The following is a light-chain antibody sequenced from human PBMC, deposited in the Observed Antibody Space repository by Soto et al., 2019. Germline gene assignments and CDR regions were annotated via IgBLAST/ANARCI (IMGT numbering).Light chain of an antibody. Sequence: EKVMTQSPATLSVSPGERATLSCRASQSVSRNVAWYQQKPGQAPRLLIYDASTRATGIPARFSGSGSGADFTLTINSLQSEDFEVYYCQQYKSWPTFGQGTKV. CDR3: QQYKSWPT. CDR1: QSVSRN. CDR2: DAS. V-gene: IGKV3-15*01. J-gene: IGKJ1*01.